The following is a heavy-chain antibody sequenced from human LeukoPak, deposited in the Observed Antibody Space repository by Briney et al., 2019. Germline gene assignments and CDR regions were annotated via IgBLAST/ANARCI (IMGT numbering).Heavy chain of an antibody. Sequence: PSETLSLTCSVSGGSINSGYWSWIPQPPGRGLEWIGYIYYTGSSNYNPSLKSRVTISVDTSKNQFSLKLSSVTAADTAIYYCARVHRYCSGGSCNLVDYWGQGTLVTVSS. V-gene: IGHV4-59*01. CDR2: IYYTGSS. D-gene: IGHD2-15*01. J-gene: IGHJ4*02. CDR3: ARVHRYCSGGSCNLVDY. CDR1: GGSINSGY.